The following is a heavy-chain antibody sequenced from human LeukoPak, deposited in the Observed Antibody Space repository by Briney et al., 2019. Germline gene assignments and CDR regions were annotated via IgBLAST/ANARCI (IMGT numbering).Heavy chain of an antibody. Sequence: PSETLSLTCTVSGASISSYYWSWIRQPAGKGLEWIGRFYTSGSTNYNPSLKSRVTMSVDTSKNQFSLKLSSVTAADTAVYYCARLWFARGTNGMDVWGQGTTVTVSS. CDR3: ARLWFARGTNGMDV. J-gene: IGHJ6*02. V-gene: IGHV4-4*07. D-gene: IGHD3-10*01. CDR2: FYTSGST. CDR1: GASISSYY.